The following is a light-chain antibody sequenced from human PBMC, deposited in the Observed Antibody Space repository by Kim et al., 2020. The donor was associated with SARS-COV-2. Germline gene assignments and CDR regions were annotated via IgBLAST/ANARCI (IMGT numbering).Light chain of an antibody. J-gene: IGKJ2*01. CDR3: HQYNNWPHT. CDR2: GGS. CDR1: RGVSSN. Sequence: VCPGEVAPLPCRASRGVSSNLAWYQQTPGQAPTRLIFGGSIRATGIPTRLSGNGSETEFTLTISSLQSEDCAVYYCHQYNNWPHTFGQGTKLDI. V-gene: IGKV3-15*01.